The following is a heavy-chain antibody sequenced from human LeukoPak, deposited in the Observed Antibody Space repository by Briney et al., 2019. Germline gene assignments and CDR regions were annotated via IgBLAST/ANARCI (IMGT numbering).Heavy chain of an antibody. Sequence: GGSLRLSCAASGFAFSNYWISWVRQAPEKGLEWVANIKADGSEKQYVDSVKGRFTISRDNAKNSLYLQMNSLRAEDTAVYYCARDPCCYSSSWGPYFDYWGQGTLVTVSS. CDR3: ARDPCCYSSSWGPYFDY. V-gene: IGHV3-7*01. D-gene: IGHD2-2*01. J-gene: IGHJ4*02. CDR2: IKADGSEK. CDR1: GFAFSNYW.